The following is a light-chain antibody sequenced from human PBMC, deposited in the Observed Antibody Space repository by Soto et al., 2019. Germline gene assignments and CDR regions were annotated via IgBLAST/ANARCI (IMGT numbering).Light chain of an antibody. CDR3: QTWGTGIHVV. V-gene: IGLV4-69*01. J-gene: IGLJ2*01. CDR2: LDSDGSH. Sequence: QPVLTQSPSASASLAASVKLTCTLSSGHSSYAIAWHQQQPEKGPRYLMKLDSDGSHTKGDAIPDRFSGSSSGAERYLTISSLQSEDEADDYCQTWGTGIHVVFGGGTKLTVL. CDR1: SGHSSYA.